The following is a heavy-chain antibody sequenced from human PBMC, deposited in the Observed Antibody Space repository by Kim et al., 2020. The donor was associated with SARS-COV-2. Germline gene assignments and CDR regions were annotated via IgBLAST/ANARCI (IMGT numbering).Heavy chain of an antibody. Sequence: SETLSLTCTVSGGSISISSYYWGWTRQPPGKGLEWIGSIYYSGSTYYNPPLKSRVTISVDTSKNQFSLKLSSVTAADTAVYYCARHVNYYDSSGYYYFDYWGQGTLVTVSS. CDR3: ARHVNYYDSSGYYYFDY. D-gene: IGHD3-22*01. V-gene: IGHV4-39*01. CDR2: IYYSGST. CDR1: GGSISISSYY. J-gene: IGHJ4*02.